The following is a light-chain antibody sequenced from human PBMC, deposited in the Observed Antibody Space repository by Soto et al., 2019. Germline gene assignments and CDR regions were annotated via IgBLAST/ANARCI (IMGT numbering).Light chain of an antibody. CDR2: GAS. CDR1: QSVAGSY. CDR3: QQYAGSPRT. V-gene: IGKV3-20*01. Sequence: EIVLTQSPGTLSLSPGERATLSCRASQSVAGSYLAWYQQKPGQAPRLLIYGASSRATGIADRFSGSGSGTDFTLTISRLEPEDSAVYSCQQYAGSPRTFGQGTKVEI. J-gene: IGKJ1*01.